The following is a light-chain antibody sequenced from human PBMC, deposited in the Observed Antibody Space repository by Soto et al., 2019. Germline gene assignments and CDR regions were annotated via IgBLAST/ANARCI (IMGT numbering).Light chain of an antibody. CDR3: QQYGSSGT. J-gene: IGKJ1*01. CDR1: QSVCNNY. CDR2: GAS. V-gene: IGKV3-20*01. Sequence: ILFTQSPGTLSLSPGERATLSCRASQSVCNNYLAWYQPKPGKAPRLLIYGASNRATGIPDRLSGSGSGTDFTLPIRRLEPEDFAVYYCQQYGSSGTFGQGTKVDIK.